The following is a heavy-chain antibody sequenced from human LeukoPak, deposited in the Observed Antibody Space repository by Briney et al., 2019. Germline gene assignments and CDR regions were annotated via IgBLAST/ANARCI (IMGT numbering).Heavy chain of an antibody. J-gene: IGHJ5*02. CDR3: ARLRSRSWYDD. V-gene: IGHV4-38-2*01. CDR2: IYHSGST. Sequence: SETLSLTCAVSGYSISSGYYWGWIRQPPGKGLEWIGSIYHSGSTYYNPSLKSRVTISVDTSKNQFSLKLSSVTAADTAVYYCARLRSRSWYDDWGQGTLVTVTS. CDR1: GYSISSGYY. D-gene: IGHD1-26*01.